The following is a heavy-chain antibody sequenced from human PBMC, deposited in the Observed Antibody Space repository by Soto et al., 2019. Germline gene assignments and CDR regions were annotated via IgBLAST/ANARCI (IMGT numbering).Heavy chain of an antibody. J-gene: IGHJ5*02. D-gene: IGHD1-1*01. V-gene: IGHV4-4*07. CDR2: IYATGTT. Sequence: QVQLQESGPGLVKPSETLSLTCTVSGASISGYYWSWIRKSPGKGLEWIGRIYATGTTDYNPSLKSRVMMSVDTSKKQFSLKLRSVTAADTAVYYCVRDGTKTLRDWFDPWGQGISVTVSS. CDR1: GASISGYY. CDR3: VRDGTKTLRDWFDP.